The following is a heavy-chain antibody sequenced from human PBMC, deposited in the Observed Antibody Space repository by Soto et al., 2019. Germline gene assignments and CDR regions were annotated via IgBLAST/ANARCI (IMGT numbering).Heavy chain of an antibody. V-gene: IGHV1-2*04. CDR3: ARSAGGYLDV. CDR1: GYTFSGYS. Sequence: QVHLVQSGAEVTQPGASVKVSCTTSGYTFSGYSLHWVRPAPGQGLEWMVWINPKNGGTNRAQKFQGWVPMTRDASSSTVYMELSRLQSNDTAVYYCARSAGGYLDVWRNGTTVTVSS. CDR2: INPKNGGT. D-gene: IGHD3-10*01. J-gene: IGHJ6*03.